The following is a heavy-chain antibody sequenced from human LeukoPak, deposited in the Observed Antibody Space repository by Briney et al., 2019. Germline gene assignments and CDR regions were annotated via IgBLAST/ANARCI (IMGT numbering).Heavy chain of an antibody. CDR3: ARRGGSGSYYNFWYYYYMDV. J-gene: IGHJ6*03. V-gene: IGHV4-39*07. CDR1: GGSISSSSYY. Sequence: TSETLSLTCTVSGGSISSSSYYWGWIRQPPGKGLEWIGSIYYSGSTYYNPSLKSRVTISVDTSKNQFSLKLSSVTAADTAVYYCARRGGSGSYYNFWYYYYMDVWGKGTTVTISS. CDR2: IYYSGST. D-gene: IGHD3-10*01.